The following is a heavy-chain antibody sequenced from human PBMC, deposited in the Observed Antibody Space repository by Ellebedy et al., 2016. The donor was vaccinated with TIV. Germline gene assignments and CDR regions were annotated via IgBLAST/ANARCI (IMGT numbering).Heavy chain of an antibody. J-gene: IGHJ6*02. V-gene: IGHV1-2*02. CDR1: GYTFTANY. D-gene: IGHD6-13*01. Sequence: ASVKVSCKASGYTFTANYMHWVRQAPGQGLEWMGWINPDSGGTNFAQKFQGRVTTTRDTSVNTAYMELSRLESDDTAVYYCARVRRGSSGMDVWGQGTTVTVS. CDR2: INPDSGGT. CDR3: ARVRRGSSGMDV.